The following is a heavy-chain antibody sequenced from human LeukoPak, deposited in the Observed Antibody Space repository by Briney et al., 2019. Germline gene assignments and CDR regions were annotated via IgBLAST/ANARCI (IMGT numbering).Heavy chain of an antibody. D-gene: IGHD6-6*01. CDR2: IYHSGST. J-gene: IGHJ6*03. CDR1: GGSISSCNW. CDR3: AKARSIAARPSRYYYYYMDI. V-gene: IGHV4-4*02. Sequence: SGTLSLTCAVSGGSISSCNWWSCVRPPPGKGQEWIGVIYHSGSTNYNPSLKSRVTISVDKSKNQFSLKMSAVTAADTAVYYCAKARSIAARPSRYYYYYMDIWGKGTTVTVSS.